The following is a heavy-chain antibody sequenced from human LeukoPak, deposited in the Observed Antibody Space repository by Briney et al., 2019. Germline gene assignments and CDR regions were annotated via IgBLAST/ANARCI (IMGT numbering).Heavy chain of an antibody. CDR3: AKDLADIVVVPAAPFDY. D-gene: IGHD2-2*01. CDR1: GFTFSSYG. J-gene: IGHJ4*02. CDR2: ISYDGSNK. Sequence: GGSLRLSCAASGFTFSSYGMHWVRQAPGKGLGWVVVISYDGSNKYYADSVKGRFTISRDNSKNTLYLQMNSLRAEDTAVYYCAKDLADIVVVPAAPFDYWGQGTLVTVSS. V-gene: IGHV3-30*18.